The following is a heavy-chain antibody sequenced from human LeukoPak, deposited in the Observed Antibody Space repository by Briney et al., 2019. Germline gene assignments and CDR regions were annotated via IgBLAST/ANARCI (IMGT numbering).Heavy chain of an antibody. CDR1: GYTFTGYY. J-gene: IGHJ5*02. CDR3: TRPAVYYGSTNWFDP. D-gene: IGHD3-10*01. Sequence: EASVKVSCKASGYTFTGYYMHWVRQAPGQGLEWMGWINPNSGGTNYAQKFQGRVTMTRDTSISTAYMELSRLRSDDTAVYYCTRPAVYYGSTNWFDPWGQGTLVTVSS. V-gene: IGHV1-2*02. CDR2: INPNSGGT.